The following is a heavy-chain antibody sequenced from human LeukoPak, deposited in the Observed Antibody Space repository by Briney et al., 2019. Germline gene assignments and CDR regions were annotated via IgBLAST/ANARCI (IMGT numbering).Heavy chain of an antibody. V-gene: IGHV4-38-2*02. Sequence: TSETLSLTCAVSGYSTSSGYYWGWIRQPPGKGLEWIGSIYHSGSTNYNPSLKSRVTISVDTSKNQFSLKLSSVTAADTAVYYCARDQGSGWQNWFDPWGQGTLVTVSS. D-gene: IGHD6-19*01. J-gene: IGHJ5*02. CDR3: ARDQGSGWQNWFDP. CDR1: GYSTSSGYY. CDR2: IYHSGST.